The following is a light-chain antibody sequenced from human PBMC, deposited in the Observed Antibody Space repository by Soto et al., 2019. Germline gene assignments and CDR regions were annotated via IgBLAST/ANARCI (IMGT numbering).Light chain of an antibody. CDR2: WAS. Sequence: DIVMTQSPDSLAVSLGERATINCKSSQSVLYSSNNKNYLAWYQQKPGQPPKLLIYWASTRESGVPDRFSGSGSVTDFTLTISSLQAEDVAVSYCQQYGTFGGGTKVEIK. CDR1: QSVLYSSNNKNY. CDR3: QQYGT. V-gene: IGKV4-1*01. J-gene: IGKJ4*01.